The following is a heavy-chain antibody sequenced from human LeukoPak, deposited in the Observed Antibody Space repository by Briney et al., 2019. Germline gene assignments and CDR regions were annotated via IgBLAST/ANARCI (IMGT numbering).Heavy chain of an antibody. D-gene: IGHD6-13*01. CDR2: INHSGST. CDR1: GGSFSGYY. J-gene: IGHJ4*02. Sequence: PSETLSLTCAVYGGSFSGYYWSWIRQPPGKGLEWIGDINHSGSTNYNPSLKSRVTISVDTSKNQFSLMLSSVTAADTAVYYCARGRGKYGRQQLALDYWGQGTLVTVSS. CDR3: ARGRGKYGRQQLALDY. V-gene: IGHV4-34*01.